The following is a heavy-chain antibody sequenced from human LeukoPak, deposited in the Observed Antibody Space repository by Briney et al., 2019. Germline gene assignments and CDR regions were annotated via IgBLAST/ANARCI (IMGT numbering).Heavy chain of an antibody. J-gene: IGHJ4*02. CDR2: IDSNGRTI. Sequence: GGSLRLSCAASGFTFSSYWMHWVRQAPGKGLAWVSRIDSNGRTINYADSVKGRFTISRDNANSMLYLRMNSLRAEDSAVYYCAKDFVGPDDYWGQGTLVTVSS. CDR1: GFTFSSYW. D-gene: IGHD1-26*01. V-gene: IGHV3-74*01. CDR3: AKDFVGPDDY.